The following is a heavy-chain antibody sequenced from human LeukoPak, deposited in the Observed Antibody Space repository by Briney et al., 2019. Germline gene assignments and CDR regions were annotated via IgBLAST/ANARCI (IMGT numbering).Heavy chain of an antibody. Sequence: ASVKVSCKASGYTFASYDINWVRQATGQGLEWMGWMNPNSGNTGYAQKFQGRVTMTRNTSISTAYMELSSLRSEDTAVYYCARAGENYYGSGSYHFDYWGQGTLVTVSS. CDR1: GYTFASYD. CDR2: MNPNSGNT. V-gene: IGHV1-8*01. CDR3: ARAGENYYGSGSYHFDY. D-gene: IGHD3-10*01. J-gene: IGHJ4*02.